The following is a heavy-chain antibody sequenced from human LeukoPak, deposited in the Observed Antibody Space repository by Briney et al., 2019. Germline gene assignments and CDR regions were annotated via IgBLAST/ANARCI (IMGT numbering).Heavy chain of an antibody. CDR3: ASPTPQYSGYDWGAFDI. D-gene: IGHD5-12*01. CDR1: GFTFSSYA. J-gene: IGHJ3*02. V-gene: IGHV3-30*04. Sequence: GGSLRPSCAASGFTFSSYAMHWVRQAPGKGLEWVAVISYDGSNKYYADSVKGRFTISRDNSKNTLYLQMNSLRAEDTAVYYCASPTPQYSGYDWGAFDIWGQGTMVTVSS. CDR2: ISYDGSNK.